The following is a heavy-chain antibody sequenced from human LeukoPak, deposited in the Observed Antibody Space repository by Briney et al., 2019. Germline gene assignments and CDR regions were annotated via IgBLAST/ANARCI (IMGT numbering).Heavy chain of an antibody. D-gene: IGHD4-17*01. J-gene: IGHJ4*02. CDR3: ARTVRRMTTVTTGLGY. CDR1: GGSISGSSYY. V-gene: IGHV4-39*07. CDR2: IYYSGST. Sequence: SGALSLTCTVSGGSISGSSYYWGWIRQPPGKGLEWIGSIYYSGSTYYNPSLKSRVTISVDTSKNQFSLKLSSVTAADTAVYYCARTVRRMTTVTTGLGYWGQGTLVTVSS.